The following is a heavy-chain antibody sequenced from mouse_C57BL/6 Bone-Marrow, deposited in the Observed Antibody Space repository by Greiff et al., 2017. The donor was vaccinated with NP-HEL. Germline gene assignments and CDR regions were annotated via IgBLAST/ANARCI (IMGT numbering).Heavy chain of an antibody. Sequence: EVKLVESEGGLVQPGSSMKLSCTASGFTFSDYYMAWVRQVPEKGLEWVANINYDGSSTYYLDSLKSRFIISRDNAKNIIYLQMSSLKSENTATYYCARDELGSYWYFDVWGTGTTVTVSS. CDR3: ARDELGSYWYFDV. V-gene: IGHV5-16*01. J-gene: IGHJ1*03. CDR2: INYDGSST. D-gene: IGHD4-1*01. CDR1: GFTFSDYY.